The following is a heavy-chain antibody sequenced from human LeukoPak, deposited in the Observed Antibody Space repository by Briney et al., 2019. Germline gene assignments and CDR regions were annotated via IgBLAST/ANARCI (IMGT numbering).Heavy chain of an antibody. J-gene: IGHJ3*02. CDR1: GLTVSSSY. CDR3: ARNILFAFDI. Sequence: GGSLRLSWAASGLTVSSSYMSWVRQAPGKGLEWVSIIYNDGSTYYADSMKGRFTISRDNSKNTLYLQVNSLRAEDTAMYYCARNILFAFDIWGQGTMVTVSS. CDR2: IYNDGST. V-gene: IGHV3-53*01. D-gene: IGHD2/OR15-2a*01.